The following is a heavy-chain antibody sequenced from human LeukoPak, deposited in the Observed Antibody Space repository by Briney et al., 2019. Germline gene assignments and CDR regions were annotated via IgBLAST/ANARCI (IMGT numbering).Heavy chain of an antibody. J-gene: IGHJ4*02. CDR1: GGSISSSNW. V-gene: IGHV4-4*02. CDR2: IYHSGST. Sequence: PSGTLSLTCAVSGGSISSSNWWSWVRQPPGKGLEWIGEIYHSGSTNYNPSLKSRVTISVDKSKNQFSLKLSSVTAADTAVYYCARVTRLLWFGELSTHYFDYWGQGTLVTVSS. D-gene: IGHD3-10*01. CDR3: ARVTRLLWFGELSTHYFDY.